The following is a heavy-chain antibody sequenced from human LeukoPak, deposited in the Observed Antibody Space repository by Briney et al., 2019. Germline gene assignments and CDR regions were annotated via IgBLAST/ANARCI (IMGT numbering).Heavy chain of an antibody. Sequence: GGSLRLSCAASGFTFSSYEMNWVRQAPGKGLEWVSYISRSGSTIYYADSVKGRFTISRDNAKNSLYLQMNSLRAEDTAVYYCARGRHYYESSGYYLFMGVWGKGTTVTISS. CDR1: GFTFSSYE. D-gene: IGHD3-22*01. CDR3: ARGRHYYESSGYYLFMGV. J-gene: IGHJ6*03. V-gene: IGHV3-48*03. CDR2: ISRSGSTI.